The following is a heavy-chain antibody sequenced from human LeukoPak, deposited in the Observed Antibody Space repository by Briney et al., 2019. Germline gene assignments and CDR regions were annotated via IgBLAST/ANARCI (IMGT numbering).Heavy chain of an antibody. D-gene: IGHD1-26*01. CDR2: IYTSGST. J-gene: IGHJ4*02. CDR3: ARSPYLRTYGYGPWELPVSYFDY. CDR1: GASIRSYY. V-gene: IGHV4-4*07. Sequence: PSETLSLTCTVSGASIRSYYWNWIRQPAGKGLEWIGRIYTSGSTNYNPSLKSRVTISVDTSKNQFSLKLTSVTAADTAVYYCARSPYLRTYGYGPWELPVSYFDYWGQGTLVTVSS.